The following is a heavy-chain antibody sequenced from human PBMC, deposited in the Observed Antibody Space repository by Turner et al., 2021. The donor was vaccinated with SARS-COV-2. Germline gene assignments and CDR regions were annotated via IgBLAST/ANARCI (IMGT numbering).Heavy chain of an antibody. D-gene: IGHD3-22*01. Sequence: EVQLVESGGGLVQPGGSLRLSCSASAFTFTSYAMHWVRQAQGKGLEYVSAISSNGGSTYYADSVKGRFTNSIDNSKNTLNLQMSSLRAEDTALYYCVKAGGGYYYDSSGTGTDYFDYWGQGTLVTVSS. CDR2: ISSNGGST. CDR3: VKAGGGYYYDSSGTGTDYFDY. CDR1: AFTFTSYA. V-gene: IGHV3-64D*06. J-gene: IGHJ4*02.